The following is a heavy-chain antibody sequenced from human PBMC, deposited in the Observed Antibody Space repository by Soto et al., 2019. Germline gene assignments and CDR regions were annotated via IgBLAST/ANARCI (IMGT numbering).Heavy chain of an antibody. CDR1: GGSISSGGYY. D-gene: IGHD2-15*01. J-gene: IGHJ4*02. Sequence: SETLSLTCTVSGGSISSGGYYWSWIRQHPGKGLEWIGYIYYSGSTYYNPSLKSRVTISVDTSKNQFSLKLSSVTAADTAVYYCARELVAPFHRGVDYWGQGTLVTVSS. CDR3: ARELVAPFHRGVDY. CDR2: IYYSGST. V-gene: IGHV4-31*03.